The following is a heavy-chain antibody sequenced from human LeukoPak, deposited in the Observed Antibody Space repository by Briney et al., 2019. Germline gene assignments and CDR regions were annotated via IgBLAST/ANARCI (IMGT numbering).Heavy chain of an antibody. V-gene: IGHV3-30*02. CDR1: GFTFSTYG. D-gene: IGHD3-22*01. CDR2: IRYDASNK. CDR3: AKDPTHFRVWDDYDNTRLNY. Sequence: GGSLRLSCAASGFTFSTYGMHWVRQAPGKGLEWVTFIRYDASNKYYADSVKGRFTISRDNSKNTLYLQMNSLRAEDTAVYYCAKDPTHFRVWDDYDNTRLNYWGQGTLVTVSS. J-gene: IGHJ4*02.